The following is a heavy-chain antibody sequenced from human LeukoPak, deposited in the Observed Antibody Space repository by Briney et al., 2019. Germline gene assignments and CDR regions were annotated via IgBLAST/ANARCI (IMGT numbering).Heavy chain of an antibody. V-gene: IGHV4-34*01. CDR3: ARGQQLDRAHDY. Sequence: SETLSLTCAVYGGSFSGYYWSWIRQPPGKGLEWIGEINHSGSTNYNPSLKSRVTISVDTSKNQFSLKLSSVTAADTAVYYCARGQQLDRAHDYWGQGTLVTVSS. CDR1: GGSFSGYY. D-gene: IGHD6-13*01. CDR2: INHSGST. J-gene: IGHJ4*02.